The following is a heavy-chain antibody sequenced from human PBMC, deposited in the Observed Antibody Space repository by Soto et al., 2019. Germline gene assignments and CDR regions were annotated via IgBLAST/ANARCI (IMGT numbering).Heavy chain of an antibody. CDR2: IDPSDSYT. V-gene: IGHV5-10-1*01. D-gene: IGHD3-22*01. J-gene: IGHJ6*02. Sequence: GESLKISCKGSGYSFTSYWISWVRQMPGKGLEWMGRIDPSDSYTNYSPSFQGHVTISADKSISTAYLQWSSLKASDTAMYYCARCLYYYDSSGYYMREDYYYGMDVWGQGTTVTVSS. CDR3: ARCLYYYDSSGYYMREDYYYGMDV. CDR1: GYSFTSYW.